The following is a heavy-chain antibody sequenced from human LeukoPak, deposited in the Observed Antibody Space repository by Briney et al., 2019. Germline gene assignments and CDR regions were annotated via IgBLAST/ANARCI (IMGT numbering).Heavy chain of an antibody. CDR1: GFSFSSYT. V-gene: IGHV3-48*02. CDR2: ISSTSSPI. D-gene: IGHD2-15*01. Sequence: PGGSLRLSCAASGFSFSSYTMHWVRQAPGKGLEWVSYISSTSSPIYYADSVKGRFTISRDNAKNSLYLQMNSLRDEDTAVYFCARHGRYCSAGSCYFFYWGQGTLVTVSS. CDR3: ARHGRYCSAGSCYFFY. J-gene: IGHJ4*02.